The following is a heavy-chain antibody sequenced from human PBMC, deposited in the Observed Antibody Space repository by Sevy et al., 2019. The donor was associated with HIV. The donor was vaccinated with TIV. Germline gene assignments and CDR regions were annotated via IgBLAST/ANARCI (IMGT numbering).Heavy chain of an antibody. CDR2: IYYSGST. J-gene: IGHJ5*02. CDR3: ARGMYYDSSGTFDP. D-gene: IGHD3-22*01. V-gene: IGHV4-31*03. CDR1: GDSISSGGYY. Sequence: SETLSLTCTVSGDSISSGGYYWSWIRQHPGKGLEWIGYIYYSGSTYYNPSLKSRVTISVDTSKNQLSLKLSSVTAADTAVYYCARGMYYDSSGTFDPWGQGTLVTVSS.